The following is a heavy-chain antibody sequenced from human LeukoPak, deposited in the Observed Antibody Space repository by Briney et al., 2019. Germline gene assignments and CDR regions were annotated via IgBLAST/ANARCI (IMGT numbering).Heavy chain of an antibody. J-gene: IGHJ3*02. CDR2: IYHSGDT. CDR1: TGSFSAHY. CDR3: AGTPVDRTLQLSAFDM. V-gene: IGHV4-34*01. Sequence: SETLSLTCAVYTGSFSAHYWSWIRQSPGKGLEWIGDIYHSGDTNCNPSLKTRVTMSVDTSKNQFSLKVNSVTAADTAVYYCAGTPVDRTLQLSAFDMWGQGTSVTLSS. D-gene: IGHD1-7*01.